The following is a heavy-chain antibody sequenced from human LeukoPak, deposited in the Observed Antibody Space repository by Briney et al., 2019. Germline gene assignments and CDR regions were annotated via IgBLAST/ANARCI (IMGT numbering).Heavy chain of an antibody. D-gene: IGHD3-10*01. J-gene: IGHJ3*02. CDR2: IYPGDSGA. CDR3: ARQSVYYYGLGTYYDAFDI. V-gene: IGHV5-51*01. Sequence: GESLKISCKTSGYNFATYWIAWVRQMPGRGLEWMGVIYPGDSGARYSPSFRGQVTISADKSISTAYLQWSSLKASDTAMYYCARQSVYYYGLGTYYDAFDIWGQGTMVTVSS. CDR1: GYNFATYW.